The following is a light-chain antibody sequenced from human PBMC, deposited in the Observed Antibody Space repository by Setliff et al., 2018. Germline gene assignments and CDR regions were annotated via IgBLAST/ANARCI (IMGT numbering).Light chain of an antibody. Sequence: QSVLTQPPSTSGPPGQRVTMACSGSSSNIRNNYVYWYQQVPGTAPQLLIYNNDKRPSGFPDRFSGSKSGTSASLAISGLRSEDEADYYCAAWDDSLRGYVFGTGTKVTVL. V-gene: IGLV1-47*01. CDR1: SSNIRNNY. J-gene: IGLJ1*01. CDR2: NND. CDR3: AAWDDSLRGYV.